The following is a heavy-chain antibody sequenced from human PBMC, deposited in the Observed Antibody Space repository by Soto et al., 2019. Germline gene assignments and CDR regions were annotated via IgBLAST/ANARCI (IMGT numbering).Heavy chain of an antibody. CDR1: EVTLSGYA. J-gene: IGHJ4*02. Sequence: SGGSLSLWCRASEVTLSGYARSWVREAPVMLLEWGSSISGRGASTYYADSVKGRFNISRDNSKNTLYLQMNSLRAEDTAVYYCAKVGGYGDYLSAFDYWGQGTLVTVSS. CDR3: AKVGGYGDYLSAFDY. V-gene: IGHV3-23*01. CDR2: ISGRGAST. D-gene: IGHD4-17*01.